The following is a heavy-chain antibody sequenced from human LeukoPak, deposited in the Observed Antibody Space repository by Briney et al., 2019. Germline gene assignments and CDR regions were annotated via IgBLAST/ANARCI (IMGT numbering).Heavy chain of an antibody. Sequence: SETLSLTCTVSGGSISSYYWSWIRQPPGKGLEWIGYIYYSGSTNYNPSLKSRVTISVDTSKNQFSLKLSSVTAEDTAVYYCARDPYTPGGKNWFDPWGQGTLVTVSS. J-gene: IGHJ5*02. D-gene: IGHD3-16*01. V-gene: IGHV4-59*01. CDR2: IYYSGST. CDR1: GGSISSYY. CDR3: ARDPYTPGGKNWFDP.